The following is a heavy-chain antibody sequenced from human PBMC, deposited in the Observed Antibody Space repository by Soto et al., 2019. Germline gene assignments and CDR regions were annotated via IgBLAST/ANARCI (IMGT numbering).Heavy chain of an antibody. CDR3: ARVSGLILGYSYGLGY. J-gene: IGHJ4*02. D-gene: IGHD5-18*01. CDR2: IIPIFGTA. V-gene: IGHV1-69*13. Sequence: GASVKVSCKASGGTFSSYAISWVRQAPGQGLEWMGGIIPIFGTANYAQKFQGRVTITADESTSTAYMELSSLRSEDTAVYYCARVSGLILGYSYGLGYWGQGTLVTVSS. CDR1: GGTFSSYA.